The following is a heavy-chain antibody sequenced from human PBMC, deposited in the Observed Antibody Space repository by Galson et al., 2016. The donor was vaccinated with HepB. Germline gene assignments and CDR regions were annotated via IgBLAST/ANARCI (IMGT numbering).Heavy chain of an antibody. D-gene: IGHD2-2*01. V-gene: IGHV3-11*01. CDR3: ARSVGRGPAAHFDF. J-gene: IGHJ4*02. CDR1: EFAFSNHY. Sequence: SLRLSCAASEFAFSNHYMSWIRQAPGKGLEWISYISSIGGSIHYADSVEGRFTISRDNAKNSLYLQMYSLRAEDTAVYYCARSVGRGPAAHFDFWGQGTLVTVSS. CDR2: ISSIGGSI.